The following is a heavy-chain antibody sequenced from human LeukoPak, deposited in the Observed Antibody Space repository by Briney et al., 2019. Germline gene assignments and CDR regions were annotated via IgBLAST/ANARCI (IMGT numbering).Heavy chain of an antibody. V-gene: IGHV1-69*02. Sequence: SVKVSCKASGGTFSSYTISWVRQAPGQGLKWMGRIIPILGIANYAQKFQGRVTITADKSTSTAYMELSSLRSEDTAVYYCARAFSGYDSSPFDYWGQGTLVTVSS. CDR2: IIPILGIA. J-gene: IGHJ4*02. CDR1: GGTFSSYT. D-gene: IGHD3-22*01. CDR3: ARAFSGYDSSPFDY.